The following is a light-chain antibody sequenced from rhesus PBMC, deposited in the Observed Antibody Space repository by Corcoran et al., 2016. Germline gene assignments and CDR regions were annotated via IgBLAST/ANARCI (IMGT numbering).Light chain of an antibody. CDR1: SSVSTS. J-gene: IGKJ3*01. Sequence: EIVLTQSPTSMAVSQGERVTISCTASSSVSTSYLHWYQQKPGFPPRFFVYRTSSLASGVPARFSCRGSGTSDTLTISGMEAEDAANYYCQQGNSIPFTFGPGTKLDIK. V-gene: IGKV3-42*01. CDR3: QQGNSIPFT. CDR2: RTS.